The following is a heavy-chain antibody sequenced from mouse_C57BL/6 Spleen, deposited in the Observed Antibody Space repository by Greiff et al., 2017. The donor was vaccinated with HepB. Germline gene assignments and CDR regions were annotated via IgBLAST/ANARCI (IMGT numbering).Heavy chain of an antibody. CDR3: ARPTAQATFSYAMDY. J-gene: IGHJ4*01. CDR2: ISNGGGST. Sequence: EVQVVESGGGLVQPGGSLKLSCAASGFTFSDYYMYWVRQTPEKRLEWVAYISNGGGSTYYPDTVKGRITISRDNAKNTLYLQMSRLKSEDTAMYYGARPTAQATFSYAMDYWGQGTSVTVSS. CDR1: GFTFSDYY. D-gene: IGHD3-2*02. V-gene: IGHV5-12*01.